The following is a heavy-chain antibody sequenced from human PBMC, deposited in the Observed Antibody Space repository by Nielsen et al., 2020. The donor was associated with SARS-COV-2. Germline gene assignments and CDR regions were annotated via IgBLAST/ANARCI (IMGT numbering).Heavy chain of an antibody. V-gene: IGHV3-9*01. CDR2: ISWNSGSI. Sequence: GGSLRLSCAASGFTFDDYAMHWVRQAPGKGLEWVSGISWNSGSIGYADSVKGRFTISRDNAKNSLYLQMNSLRAEDTALYYCAKFAGRGDYGGVDYWGQGTLVTVSS. J-gene: IGHJ4*02. CDR3: AKFAGRGDYGGVDY. D-gene: IGHD4-17*01. CDR1: GFTFDDYA.